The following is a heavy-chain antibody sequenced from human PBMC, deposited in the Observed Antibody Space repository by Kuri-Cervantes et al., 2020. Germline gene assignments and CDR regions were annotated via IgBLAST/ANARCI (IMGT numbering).Heavy chain of an antibody. J-gene: IGHJ4*02. V-gene: IGHV1-2*04. CDR1: GYTFTGYY. CDR2: INPNSGGT. Sequence: ASVKVSCKASGYTFTGYYMHWVRQAPGQGLEWMGWINPNSGGTNYAQKFQGWVTMTRDTSISTAYMELSRLRSDDTAVYYCARDSNWNDDGIDYWGQGTLVTVSS. D-gene: IGHD1-20*01. CDR3: ARDSNWNDDGIDY.